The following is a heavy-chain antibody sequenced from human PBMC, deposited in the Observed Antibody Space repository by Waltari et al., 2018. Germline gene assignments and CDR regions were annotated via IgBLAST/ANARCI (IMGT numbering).Heavy chain of an antibody. CDR1: GFRTHW. CDR3: SKRLEI. Sequence: VQPVESGGGLVQPGGSLRISCEPSGFRTHWMDWVRQAPGKWLQWVANINEDGGEKYYLDSVKGRFTISRDNAKKLVYLEMNTLRAEDTATYYCSKRLEIWGRGTMVAVS. CDR2: INEDGGEK. V-gene: IGHV3-7*01. J-gene: IGHJ3*02.